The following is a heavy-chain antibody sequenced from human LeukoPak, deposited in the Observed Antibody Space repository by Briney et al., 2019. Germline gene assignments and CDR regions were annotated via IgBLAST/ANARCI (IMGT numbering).Heavy chain of an antibody. D-gene: IGHD6-13*01. CDR3: AKVRESSWPFDY. V-gene: IGHV3-7*02. Sequence: GGSLRLSCAASGFIFSTYWMTWVRQAPGKGLEWVANIKQDGSEKYYVDSVKGRFTISRDNAKNSLYLQMNSLRADDTSVYYCAKVRESSWPFDYGGKETLATVS. J-gene: IGHJ4*02. CDR1: GFIFSTYW. CDR2: IKQDGSEK.